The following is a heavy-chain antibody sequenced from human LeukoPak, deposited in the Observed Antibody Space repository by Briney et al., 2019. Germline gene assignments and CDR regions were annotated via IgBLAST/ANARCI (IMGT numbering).Heavy chain of an antibody. CDR1: GFTFSTYS. V-gene: IGHV3-21*01. J-gene: IGHJ4*02. D-gene: IGHD6-6*01. Sequence: GGSLRLSCAASGFTFSTYSMNWVRQAPGKGLEWVSSISTSSSYIHYADSVKGRFTISRDNAKNSLYLQINSLRAEDTAVYYCARDEYSSSPGYFDYWGQGTLVTVSS. CDR2: ISTSSSYI. CDR3: ARDEYSSSPGYFDY.